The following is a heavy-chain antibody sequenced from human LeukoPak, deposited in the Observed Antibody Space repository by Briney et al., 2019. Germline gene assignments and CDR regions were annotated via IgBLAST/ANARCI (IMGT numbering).Heavy chain of an antibody. D-gene: IGHD6-19*01. CDR2: INKDGSVL. CDR1: GFTFTNYW. V-gene: IGHV3-74*01. Sequence: GRSLRLSCAASGFTFTNYWMHWVRQAPGKGLVWVSLINKDGSVLTYADSVKGRVTISRDNARNTLYLQMNSLRAEDTAVYYCVRSMSIAVPRNSNFDYWGQGTLVTVSS. J-gene: IGHJ4*02. CDR3: VRSMSIAVPRNSNFDY.